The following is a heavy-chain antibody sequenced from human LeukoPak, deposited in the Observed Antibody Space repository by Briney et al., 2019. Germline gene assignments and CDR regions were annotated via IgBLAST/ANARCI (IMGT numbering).Heavy chain of an antibody. CDR3: ARVSDYGGNDAFDI. CDR1: GGSISSGGYS. V-gene: IGHV4-30-2*01. Sequence: SETLSLTCTVSGGSISSGGYSWSWIRQPPGKGLEWIGYIYHSGSTYYNPSLKSRVTISVDRSKNQFSLKLSSVTAADTAVYYCARVSDYGGNDAFDIWGQGTMVTVSS. CDR2: IYHSGST. J-gene: IGHJ3*02. D-gene: IGHD4-23*01.